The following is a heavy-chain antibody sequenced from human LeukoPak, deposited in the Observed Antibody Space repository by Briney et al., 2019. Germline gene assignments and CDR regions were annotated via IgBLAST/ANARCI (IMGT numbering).Heavy chain of an antibody. CDR1: GYTFTGYY. CDR2: INPNSGGT. D-gene: IGHD3-22*01. CDR3: ARAGHNSDSGGYDY. J-gene: IGHJ4*02. Sequence: ASVKVSCKASGYTFTGYYMHWVRQAPGQGLEWMGWINPNSGGTNYAQKFQGRVTMTRDTSSSTAYMELSRLRSDDTAVYYCARAGHNSDSGGYDYWGQGTLVTVPS. V-gene: IGHV1-2*02.